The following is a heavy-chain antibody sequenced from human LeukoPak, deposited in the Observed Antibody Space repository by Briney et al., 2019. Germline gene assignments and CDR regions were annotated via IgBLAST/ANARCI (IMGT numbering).Heavy chain of an antibody. CDR1: GFTFSSYA. J-gene: IGHJ4*02. V-gene: IGHV3-74*01. CDR2: INSDGRTT. CDR3: AMIKEG. D-gene: IGHD3-22*01. Sequence: QPGGSLRLSCAASGFTFSSYAMSWVRQAPGKGLVWVSRINSDGRTTTYADSVKGRFTISRDNAKNTLYLQMNSLRAEDTAVYYCAMIKEGWGQGTLVSVPS.